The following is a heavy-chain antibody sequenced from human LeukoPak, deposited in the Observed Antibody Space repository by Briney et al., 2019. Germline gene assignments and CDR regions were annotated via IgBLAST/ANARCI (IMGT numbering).Heavy chain of an antibody. CDR3: ASYLPTGGADDAFDI. J-gene: IGHJ3*02. CDR2: FDPEDGET. D-gene: IGHD1-26*01. Sequence: ASVKVSCKVSGYTLTELSMHWVRQAPGKGLEWMGGFDPEDGETIYAQKFQGRVTMTRDMSTSTVYMELSSLRSEDTAVYYCASYLPTGGADDAFDIWGQGTMVTVSS. CDR1: GYTLTELS. V-gene: IGHV1-24*01.